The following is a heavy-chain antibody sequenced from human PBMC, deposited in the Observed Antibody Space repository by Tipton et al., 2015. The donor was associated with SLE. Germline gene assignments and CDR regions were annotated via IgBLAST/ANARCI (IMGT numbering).Heavy chain of an antibody. Sequence: TLSLTCTVSGGSISSGSYYWSWIRQPAGKGLEWIGEINHSGSTNYNPSLKSRVTISVDTSKNQFSLKLSSVTAADTAVYYCACRPFNYDFWSGYYTGGAFDIWGQGTMVTVSS. J-gene: IGHJ3*02. CDR1: GGSISSGSYY. D-gene: IGHD3-3*01. CDR2: INHSGST. CDR3: ACRPFNYDFWSGYYTGGAFDI. V-gene: IGHV4-61*09.